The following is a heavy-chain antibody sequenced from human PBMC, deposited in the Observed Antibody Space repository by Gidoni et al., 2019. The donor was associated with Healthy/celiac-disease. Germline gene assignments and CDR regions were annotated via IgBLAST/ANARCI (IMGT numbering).Heavy chain of an antibody. V-gene: IGHV1-8*01. Sequence: VQLVQSGAEVKKPGASVKVSCTASGYTFTSYDINWVRQATGQGLEWMGWMNPNSGNTGYAQKFQGRVTMTRNTSISTAYMELSSLRSEDTAVYYCASGAPRYCSGGSCYTLDVWGQGTTVTVSS. J-gene: IGHJ6*02. CDR1: GYTFTSYD. CDR3: ASGAPRYCSGGSCYTLDV. D-gene: IGHD2-15*01. CDR2: MNPNSGNT.